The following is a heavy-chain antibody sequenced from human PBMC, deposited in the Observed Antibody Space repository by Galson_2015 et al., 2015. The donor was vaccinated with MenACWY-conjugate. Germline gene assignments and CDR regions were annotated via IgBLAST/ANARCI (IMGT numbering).Heavy chain of an antibody. V-gene: IGHV5-10-1*01. CDR3: ARLGREYCTSSTCSSTFYYYHYMDV. CDR1: GYSFSTYW. Sequence: QSGAEVTKPGESLRISCKSSGYSFSTYWIGWVRQIPGKGLEWMGRIDPSDSYSSYSPSFQGHVTISADKSISTAYLQWSSLKASDTAIYYCARLGREYCTSSTCSSTFYYYHYMDVWGKGTTVTVSS. D-gene: IGHD2/OR15-2a*01. J-gene: IGHJ6*03. CDR2: IDPSDSYS.